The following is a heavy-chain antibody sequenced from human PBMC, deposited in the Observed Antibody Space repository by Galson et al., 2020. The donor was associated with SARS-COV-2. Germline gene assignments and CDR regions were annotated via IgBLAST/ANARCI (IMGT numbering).Heavy chain of an antibody. V-gene: IGHV4-34*01. Sequence: SETLSLTCAVYGGSFSGYYWSWIRQPPGKGLEWIGEINHSGSTNYNPSLKSRVTISVDTSKNQFSLKLSSVTAADTAVYYCARSPESPPRREHDSSGYYWSSGYYYGMDVWGQGTTVTVSS. CDR1: GGSFSGYY. CDR2: INHSGST. D-gene: IGHD3-22*01. J-gene: IGHJ6*02. CDR3: ARSPESPPRREHDSSGYYWSSGYYYGMDV.